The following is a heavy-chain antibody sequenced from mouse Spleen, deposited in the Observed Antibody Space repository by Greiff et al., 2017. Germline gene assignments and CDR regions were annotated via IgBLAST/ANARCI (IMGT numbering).Heavy chain of an antibody. D-gene: IGHD2-4*01. V-gene: IGHV1-15*01. Sequence: VKVVESGAELVRPGASVTLSCKASGYTFTDYEMHWVKQTPVHGLEWIGAIDPETGGTAYNQKFKGKATLTADKSSSTAYMELRSLTSEDSAVYYCTREDYDPWFAYWGQGTLVTVSA. CDR2: IDPETGGT. J-gene: IGHJ3*01. CDR1: GYTFTDYE. CDR3: TREDYDPWFAY.